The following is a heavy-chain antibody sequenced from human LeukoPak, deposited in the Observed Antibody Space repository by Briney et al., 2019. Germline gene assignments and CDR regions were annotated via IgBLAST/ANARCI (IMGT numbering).Heavy chain of an antibody. Sequence: SETLSLTCTVSGGSISSYYWSWIRQPPGKGLEWIGYIYYSGTTNYNPSLKSRVTISVDSSKNQFSLKLSSVTAADTAVYYCARDLGRYSDALDIWGQGTMVTVSS. CDR1: GGSISSYY. V-gene: IGHV4-59*01. CDR3: ARDLGRYSDALDI. J-gene: IGHJ3*02. CDR2: IYYSGTT. D-gene: IGHD3-9*01.